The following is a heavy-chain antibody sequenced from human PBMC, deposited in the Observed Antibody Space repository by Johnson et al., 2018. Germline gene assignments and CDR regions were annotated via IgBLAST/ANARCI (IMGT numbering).Heavy chain of an antibody. V-gene: IGHV3-21*01. J-gene: IGHJ3*02. CDR3: ARDGDYEYIWGSYRPDAFGI. CDR1: GFTFSSYS. Sequence: VQLVQSGGGLVKPGGSLRLSCAASGFTFSSYSMNWVRQAPGKGLEWVSSLSSSSSYIYYADSVKGRFPISRDNAKNSLYLQMNSLRAEDTAVYYSARDGDYEYIWGSYRPDAFGIWGQGTMVTVSS. CDR2: LSSSSSYI. D-gene: IGHD3-16*02.